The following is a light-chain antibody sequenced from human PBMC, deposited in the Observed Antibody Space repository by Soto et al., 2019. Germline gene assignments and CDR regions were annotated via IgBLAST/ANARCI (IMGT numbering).Light chain of an antibody. CDR3: CSYAGTNYVV. J-gene: IGLJ2*01. CDR1: SSDVGDSYY. Sequence: QSVLTQPRSVSGSPGQSVTISCTGTSSDVGDSYYVSWYQQHPGKAPKLMIYDVTKRPSGVPDRFSGSKSGNTASLTISGLQAEDEADYHCCSYAGTNYVVFGGGTKVTVL. CDR2: DVT. V-gene: IGLV2-11*01.